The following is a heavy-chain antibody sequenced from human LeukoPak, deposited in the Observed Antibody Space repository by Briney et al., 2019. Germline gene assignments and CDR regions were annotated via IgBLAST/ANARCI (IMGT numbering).Heavy chain of an antibody. Sequence: GGSLRLSCAASGFTVSSNYMSCVRQAPGKGLEWGSVIYRGGSTYYADSVKGRFTISRDNSKNTMYLKMNSLRAEDTAVYYCARVAAAGNYYYYYMDVWGKGTTVTISS. J-gene: IGHJ6*03. CDR1: GFTVSSNY. D-gene: IGHD6-13*01. CDR2: IYRGGST. CDR3: ARVAAAGNYYYYYMDV. V-gene: IGHV3-53*01.